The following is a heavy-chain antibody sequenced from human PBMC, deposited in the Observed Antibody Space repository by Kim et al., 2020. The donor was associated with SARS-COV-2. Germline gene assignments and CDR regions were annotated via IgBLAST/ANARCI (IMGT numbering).Heavy chain of an antibody. J-gene: IGHJ3*02. V-gene: IGHV4-61*01. CDR3: ARNEMSAIKDFGVVSWKGAFDI. D-gene: IGHD3-3*01. CDR1: GGSVSSGSYY. CDR2: IYYSGST. Sequence: SETLSLTCTVSGGSVSSGSYYWSWIRQPPGKGLEWIGYIYYSGSTNYNPSLKSRVTISVDTSKNQFSLKLSSVTAADTAVYYCARNEMSAIKDFGVVSWKGAFDIWGQGTIVTVSS.